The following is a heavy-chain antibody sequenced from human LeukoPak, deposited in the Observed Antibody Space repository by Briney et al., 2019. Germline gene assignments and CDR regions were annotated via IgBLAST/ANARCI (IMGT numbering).Heavy chain of an antibody. CDR3: AKGRVSSAYSSLDY. V-gene: IGHV3-23*01. CDR2: ISGSDDSSGRT. CDR1: GFTFSSYG. J-gene: IGHJ4*02. Sequence: PGGSLRLSCAASGFTFSSYGMSWVRQAAGKGLEWVSVISGSDDSSGRTLYADSVKGRLTISRDNSKNTLYLQMNSLRVEDTAVYYCAKGRVSSAYSSLDYWGQGTLVTVSS. D-gene: IGHD6-25*01.